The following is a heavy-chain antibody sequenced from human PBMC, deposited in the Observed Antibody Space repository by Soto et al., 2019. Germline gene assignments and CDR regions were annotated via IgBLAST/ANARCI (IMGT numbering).Heavy chain of an antibody. CDR3: ARERGRLQYNWFDP. J-gene: IGHJ5*02. CDR2: IKQDGSEK. CDR1: GFTFSSYW. D-gene: IGHD3-16*01. Sequence: EVQLVESGGGLVQPGGSLRLSCAASGFTFSSYWMSWVRQAPGKGLEWVANIKQDGSEKYYVDSVKGRFTISRDNANNSLYLQKNSLRAEDTAVYYCARERGRLQYNWFDPWGQGTLVTVSS. V-gene: IGHV3-7*01.